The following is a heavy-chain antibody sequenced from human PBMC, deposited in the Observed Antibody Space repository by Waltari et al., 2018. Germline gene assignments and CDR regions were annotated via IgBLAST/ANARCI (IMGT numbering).Heavy chain of an antibody. Sequence: QVQLVQSGAEVKKPGSSVKVSCKASGGTFSSYAISWVRQAPGQGLEWMGGIIPIFGKANYAQKFQGRVTITTDESTSTAYMELSSLRSEDTAVYYWASRLRLKYSSGWLDYWGQGTLVTVSS. D-gene: IGHD6-19*01. CDR2: IIPIFGKA. CDR1: GGTFSSYA. V-gene: IGHV1-69*05. CDR3: ASRLRLKYSSGWLDY. J-gene: IGHJ4*02.